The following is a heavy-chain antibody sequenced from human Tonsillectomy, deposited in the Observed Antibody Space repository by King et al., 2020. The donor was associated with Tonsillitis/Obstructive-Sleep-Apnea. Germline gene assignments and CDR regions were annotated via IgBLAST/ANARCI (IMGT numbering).Heavy chain of an antibody. J-gene: IGHJ4*02. CDR2: ISYDGSNK. CDR1: GFTFSIYG. D-gene: IGHD3-3*01. Sequence: VQLVESGGGVVQPGRSLRVSCAASGFTFSIYGMHWVRQAPGTGLEWGAVISYDGSNKYYADSVRGRFTISRDNSKNTLYLQMDSLRAEDTAVYYCAKDLGKSGYYDYWGQGTLVTVSS. V-gene: IGHV3-30*18. CDR3: AKDLGKSGYYDY.